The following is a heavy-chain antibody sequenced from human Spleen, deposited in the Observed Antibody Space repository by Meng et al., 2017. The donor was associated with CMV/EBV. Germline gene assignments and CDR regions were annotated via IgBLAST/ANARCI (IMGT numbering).Heavy chain of an antibody. CDR2: INPHAGGT. D-gene: IGHD1-1*01. CDR1: GYGFSGYY. J-gene: IGHJ4*02. V-gene: IGHV1-2*02. CDR3: ARDHNWGPDH. Sequence: ASVKVSCKASGYGFSGYYMHWVRQAPGQGPEWMGWINPHAGGTNYAKNFHGRVTMTSDTSISTAYMELIRLTSDDTAVYYCARDHNWGPDHWGQGTLVTVSS.